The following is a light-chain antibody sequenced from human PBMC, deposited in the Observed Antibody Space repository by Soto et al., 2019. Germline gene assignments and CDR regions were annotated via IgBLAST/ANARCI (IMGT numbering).Light chain of an antibody. CDR3: CSLTTSHTYV. CDR2: QVT. Sequence: QSALTQPASVSGSPGQSITISCTGTSSDIGGYYYVSWYQHHPGKAPKLLIYQVTNRPSRVSNRFSGSKSGNTASLTISGLQADDEADYYCCSLTTSHTYVFGSGTKLTVL. CDR1: SSDIGGYYY. J-gene: IGLJ1*01. V-gene: IGLV2-14*01.